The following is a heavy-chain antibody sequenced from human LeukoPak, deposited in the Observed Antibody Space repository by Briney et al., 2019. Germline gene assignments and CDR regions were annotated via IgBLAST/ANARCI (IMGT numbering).Heavy chain of an antibody. D-gene: IGHD6-13*01. CDR2: ISGSGGST. CDR3: ARKSTAARLDDH. V-gene: IGHV3-23*01. CDR1: GFTFSSYA. J-gene: IGHJ5*02. Sequence: GGSLSLSCAASGFTFSSYAMSWVRQAPGKGLEWVSAISGSGGSTYYADSVKGRFTISRDNSKNTLYLQTNSLRAEDTAVYYCARKSTAARLDDHWGQGTLVTVSS.